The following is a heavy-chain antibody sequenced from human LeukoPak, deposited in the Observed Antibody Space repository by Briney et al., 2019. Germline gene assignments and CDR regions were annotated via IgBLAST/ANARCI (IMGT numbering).Heavy chain of an antibody. V-gene: IGHV1-18*01. Sequence: ASLKVSCKTSGYTFTSYGIGWVRQAPAQGLDWMAWISGYNGKTNNAQKLQGRVTVTTETSTSTAYKELRSLRSDDTAVYYCTRDRSASGSQNYWGQGTLVTVSS. CDR1: GYTFTSYG. CDR3: TRDRSASGSQNY. CDR2: ISGYNGKT. J-gene: IGHJ4*02. D-gene: IGHD1-26*01.